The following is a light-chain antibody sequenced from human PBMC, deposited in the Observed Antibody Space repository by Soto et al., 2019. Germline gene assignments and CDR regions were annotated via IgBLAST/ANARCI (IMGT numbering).Light chain of an antibody. CDR3: QVWDSRSDHYV. CDR2: DGR. J-gene: IGLJ1*01. V-gene: IGLV3-21*02. Sequence: SYELTQPPSVSVAPGQTSRITCGGNNLGTNSLHWYQQKPGQAPVLVVYDGRDRPSGVPERFSGSSSGNTAPPTITRVEAGDEAVYHCQVWDSRSDHYVFGTGTKVTVL. CDR1: NLGTNS.